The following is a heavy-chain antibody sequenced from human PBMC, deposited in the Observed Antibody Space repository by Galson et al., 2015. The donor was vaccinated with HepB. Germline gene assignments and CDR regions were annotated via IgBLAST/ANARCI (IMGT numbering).Heavy chain of an antibody. J-gene: IGHJ5*01. V-gene: IGHV1-18*01. CDR2: ISAYNGNT. CDR1: GGTFSSYA. CDR3: ARDSFAPWFAY. Sequence: SVKVSCKASGGTFSSYAISWVRQAPGQGLEWMGWISAYNGNTNYAQKLQGRVTMTTDTSTSTAYMELRSLRSDDTAVYYCARDSFAPWFAYWGQGTLVTVSS.